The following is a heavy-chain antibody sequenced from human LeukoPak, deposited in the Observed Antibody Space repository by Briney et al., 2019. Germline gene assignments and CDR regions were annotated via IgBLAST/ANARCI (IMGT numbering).Heavy chain of an antibody. CDR1: GYTFTSYG. Sequence: ASVKVSCKASGYTFTSYGISWVRQAPGQGLEWMGWISAYNGNTNYAQKLQGRVTMTTDTSTSTAYMELRRLRSDDTAVYYCARVGAPNFLKWFDPWGQGTLVTVSS. CDR3: ARVGAPNFLKWFDP. D-gene: IGHD3-16*01. J-gene: IGHJ5*02. CDR2: ISAYNGNT. V-gene: IGHV1-18*01.